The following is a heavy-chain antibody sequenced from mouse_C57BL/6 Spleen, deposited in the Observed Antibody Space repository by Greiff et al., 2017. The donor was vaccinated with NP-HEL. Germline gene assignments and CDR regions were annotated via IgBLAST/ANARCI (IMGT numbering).Heavy chain of an antibody. Sequence: QVQLKQSGAELVRPGASVTLSCKASGYTFTDYEMHWVKQTPVHGLEWIGAIDPETGGTAYNQKFKGKAILTADKSSSTAYMELRSLTSEDSAVYYCTRRSSYGFGYWGQGTTLTVSS. D-gene: IGHD1-1*01. CDR1: GYTFTDYE. J-gene: IGHJ2*01. CDR2: IDPETGGT. CDR3: TRRSSYGFGY. V-gene: IGHV1-15*01.